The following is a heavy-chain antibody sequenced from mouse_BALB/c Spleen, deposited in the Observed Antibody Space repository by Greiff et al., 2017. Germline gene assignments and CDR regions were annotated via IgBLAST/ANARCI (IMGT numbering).Heavy chain of an antibody. CDR1: GYTFTSYV. CDR2: INPYNDGT. D-gene: IGHD1-1*01. CDR3: ARSRFYYYGSGPFAY. Sequence: VQLQQSGPELVKPGASVKMSCKASGYTFTSYVMHWVKQKPGQGLEWIGYINPYNDGTKYNEKFKGKATLTSDKSSSTAYMELSSLTSEDSAVYYCARSRFYYYGSGPFAYWGQGTLVTVSA. V-gene: IGHV1-14*01. J-gene: IGHJ3*01.